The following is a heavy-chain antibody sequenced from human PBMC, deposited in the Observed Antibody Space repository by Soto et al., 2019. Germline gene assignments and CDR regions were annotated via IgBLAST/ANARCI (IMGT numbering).Heavy chain of an antibody. CDR1: GGSISSGGYY. J-gene: IGHJ4*02. Sequence: QVQLQESGPGLVKPSQTLSLTCTVSGGSISSGGYYWSWIRQHPGKGLEWIGYIYYSGSTYYNPSLKSRVTIAVDTSKNQVSLKLSSVTAADTAVDYCAREAYGDYRRFDYWGQVTLVTVSS. CDR3: AREAYGDYRRFDY. D-gene: IGHD4-17*01. V-gene: IGHV4-31*03. CDR2: IYYSGST.